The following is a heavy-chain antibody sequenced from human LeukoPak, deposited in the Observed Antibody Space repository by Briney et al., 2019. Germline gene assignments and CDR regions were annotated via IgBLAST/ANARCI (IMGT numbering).Heavy chain of an antibody. Sequence: GRSLRLSCAASGFTFSTYAMHWVRQAPGKGLEWVAVISHDGSNKYYADSVKGRFTISRDNSKNTLYLQMNSLRAEDTAVYYCARVVVSSSSDYLDYWGQGTLVTVSS. D-gene: IGHD6-6*01. V-gene: IGHV3-30*04. CDR3: ARVVVSSSSDYLDY. CDR1: GFTFSTYA. CDR2: ISHDGSNK. J-gene: IGHJ4*02.